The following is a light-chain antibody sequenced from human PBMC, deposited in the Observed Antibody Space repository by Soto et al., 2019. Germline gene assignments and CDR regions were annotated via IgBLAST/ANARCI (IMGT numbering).Light chain of an antibody. Sequence: EIVLTQSPATLSLSPGERATLSCRASQSVSSYLAWYQQKPGQAPRLLIYDASNRATGIPARFSGSGSGTVFTLTISSLEPEDFAVYYCQQRSTFGQGTKVEIK. V-gene: IGKV3-11*01. J-gene: IGKJ1*01. CDR2: DAS. CDR1: QSVSSY. CDR3: QQRST.